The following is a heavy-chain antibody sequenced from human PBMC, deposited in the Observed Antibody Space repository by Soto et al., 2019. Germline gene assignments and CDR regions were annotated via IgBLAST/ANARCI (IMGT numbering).Heavy chain of an antibody. Sequence: EVQLVESGGGLIQPGGSLRLSCAVSGFNVRANYMSWVRQAPGKGLEWVSVIYSGGTTYYADSVKGRFIISRDISKNTLYLQMNILRDEDTAVYYCHGYGYWGQGTLVTVSS. CDR2: IYSGGTT. CDR1: GFNVRANY. V-gene: IGHV3-53*01. CDR3: HGYGY. D-gene: IGHD5-12*01. J-gene: IGHJ4*02.